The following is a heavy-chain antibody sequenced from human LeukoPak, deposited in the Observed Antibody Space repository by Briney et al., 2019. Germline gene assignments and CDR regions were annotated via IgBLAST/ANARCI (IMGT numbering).Heavy chain of an antibody. CDR1: GFMFADHG. J-gene: IGHJ4*02. D-gene: IGHD2-2*01. Sequence: GESLRLSCAASGFMFADHGMTWVRQVPGKGLEWVSGINWNGGSTGYVDSVKGRFTISRDNAKNLLYLQLSSLRAEDTAVYYCAKPAATQCSSTSCSAFDHWGQGTLVTVSS. V-gene: IGHV3-20*04. CDR2: INWNGGST. CDR3: AKPAATQCSSTSCSAFDH.